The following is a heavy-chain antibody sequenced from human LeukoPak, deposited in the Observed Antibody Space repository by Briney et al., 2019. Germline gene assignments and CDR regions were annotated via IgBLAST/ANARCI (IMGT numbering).Heavy chain of an antibody. CDR2: VHNSGST. Sequence: SETLFLTCIVSGGSVSSYHWSWVRQPPGEGLEWIAYVHNSGSTNYNPSLKSRVIISVDRSKNQFSLKMNSVTAADTAVYYCVRDWEGFNFDTWGQGTMVTVSS. D-gene: IGHD1-26*01. V-gene: IGHV4-59*02. CDR1: GGSVSSYH. CDR3: VRDWEGFNFDT. J-gene: IGHJ3*02.